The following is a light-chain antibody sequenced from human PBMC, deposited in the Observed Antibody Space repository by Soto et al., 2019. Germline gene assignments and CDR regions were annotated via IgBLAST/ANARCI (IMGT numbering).Light chain of an antibody. CDR1: SSDVGGYNY. CDR2: DVS. J-gene: IGLJ2*01. Sequence: QSALTQPASVSGSPGQSITISCTGTSSDVGGYNYVSWYQQHPGKAPKLMIYDVSNRPSGVSNRFSGSKSGNTASLTISGLQAEVEADYYCGSYTSSSTVIFGGGTKLTVL. V-gene: IGLV2-14*03. CDR3: GSYTSSSTVI.